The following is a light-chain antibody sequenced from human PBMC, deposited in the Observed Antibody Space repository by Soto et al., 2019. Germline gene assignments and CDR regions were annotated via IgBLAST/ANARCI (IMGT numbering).Light chain of an antibody. CDR2: SND. Sequence: QSVLTQPPSASGTPGQRVTISCSGSSSNIGSNTVNWYQQLPGTAPKLLISSNDQRPSGVPDRFSGSKSGTSASLAISGLQSDDESDCYCAAWDDSLHAVVFGGGTKLTVL. V-gene: IGLV1-44*01. J-gene: IGLJ2*01. CDR1: SSNIGSNT. CDR3: AAWDDSLHAVV.